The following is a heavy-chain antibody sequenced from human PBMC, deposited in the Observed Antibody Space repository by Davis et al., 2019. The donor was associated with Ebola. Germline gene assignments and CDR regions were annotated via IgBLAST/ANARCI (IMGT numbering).Heavy chain of an antibody. D-gene: IGHD3-3*01. Sequence: SVPVSCQASGYTFTGYYMHWVRQAPGQGLEWMGWINPNSGGTNYAQKFQGWVTMTRDTSISTAYMELSRLRSDDTAVYYCARSYYDFWSGYHEYLFDYWGQGTLVTVSS. CDR1: GYTFTGYY. CDR3: ARSYYDFWSGYHEYLFDY. V-gene: IGHV1-2*04. CDR2: INPNSGGT. J-gene: IGHJ4*02.